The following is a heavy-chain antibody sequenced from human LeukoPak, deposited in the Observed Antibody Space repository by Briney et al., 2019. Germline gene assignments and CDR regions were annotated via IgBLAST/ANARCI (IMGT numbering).Heavy chain of an antibody. CDR2: TYYRSRWYN. J-gene: IGHJ4*02. V-gene: IGHV6-1*01. CDR1: GDSVSSNSVA. D-gene: IGHD4-17*01. CDR3: ARDHDYGDYGTYEDY. Sequence: QTLSLTCAISGDSVSSNSVAWNWVRQSPSRGLEWLGRTYYRSRWYNDYAVSVKSRITINPDTSKNQFSLQLNSVTPEDTAVYYCARDHDYGDYGTYEDYWGQGTLVTVSS.